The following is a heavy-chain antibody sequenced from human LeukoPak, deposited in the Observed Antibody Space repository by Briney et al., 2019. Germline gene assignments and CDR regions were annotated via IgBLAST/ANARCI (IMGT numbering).Heavy chain of an antibody. D-gene: IGHD3-3*01. CDR1: GGSISSSSYY. CDR2: IYYSGST. CDR3: ASHFSSSGYYFAGSTYSDY. V-gene: IGHV4-39*01. Sequence: SETLSLTCTVSGGSISSSSYYWGWIRQPPGKGLEWIGSIYYSGSTYYNPSLKSRVTISVDTSNNQFSLKLSSVTAADTAVYYCASHFSSSGYYFAGSTYSDYWGQGTLVTVSS. J-gene: IGHJ4*02.